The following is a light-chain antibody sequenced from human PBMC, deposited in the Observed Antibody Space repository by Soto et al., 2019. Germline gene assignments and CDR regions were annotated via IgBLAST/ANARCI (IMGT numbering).Light chain of an antibody. J-gene: IGKJ5*01. Sequence: EIVLTQSPATLSLSPGERATLSCRASQSVSSYLAWYQQKPGQAPRLLIYDASNRATGIPARFSGSGSGTDFTLTISSLQPEDFAVYYCQQDYNLPITFGPGTRLEI. CDR2: DAS. CDR3: QQDYNLPIT. V-gene: IGKV3-11*01. CDR1: QSVSSY.